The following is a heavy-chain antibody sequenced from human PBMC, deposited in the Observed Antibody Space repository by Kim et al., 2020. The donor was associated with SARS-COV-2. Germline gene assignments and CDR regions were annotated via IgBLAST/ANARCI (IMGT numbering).Heavy chain of an antibody. V-gene: IGHV3-15*06. D-gene: IGHD3-10*01. CDR3: TGSGS. Sequence: GGTISYADTVKGRFTISRDDSKNTLFLQMDSLKTEDTAVYYCTGSGSWGQGTRVTVSS. J-gene: IGHJ4*02. CDR2: GGTI.